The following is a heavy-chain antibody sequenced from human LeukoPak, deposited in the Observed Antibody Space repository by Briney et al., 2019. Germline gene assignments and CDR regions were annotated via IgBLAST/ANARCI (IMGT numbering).Heavy chain of an antibody. V-gene: IGHV4-61*01. D-gene: IGHD3-9*01. CDR1: GGSISSGSYY. CDR2: IYYSGST. J-gene: IGHJ2*01. CDR3: ARGAPLRYFDWFPKDL. Sequence: SETLSLTCTVSGGSISSGSYYWSWIRQPPGKGLEWIGYIYYSGSTNYNPSLKSRVTISVDTSKNQFSLKLSSVTAADTAVYYCARGAPLRYFDWFPKDLWGRGTLVTVSS.